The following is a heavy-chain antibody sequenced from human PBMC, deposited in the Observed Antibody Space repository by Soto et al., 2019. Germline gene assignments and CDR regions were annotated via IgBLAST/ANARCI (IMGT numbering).Heavy chain of an antibody. CDR2: ISYDGSNK. CDR1: GFTFSSYA. D-gene: IGHD3-22*01. J-gene: IGHJ4*02. CDR3: ASSPGGVVVSYFDY. V-gene: IGHV3-30-3*01. Sequence: QVHLVESGGGVVQPGRSLRLSCAASGFTFSSYAMHWVRQAPGKGLEWVAVISYDGSNKYYADSVKGRFTISRDNSKNTLYLQMNSLRAEDTAVYYCASSPGGVVVSYFDYWGQGTLVTVSS.